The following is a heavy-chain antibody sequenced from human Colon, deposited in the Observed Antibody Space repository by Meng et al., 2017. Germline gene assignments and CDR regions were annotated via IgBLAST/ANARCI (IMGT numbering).Heavy chain of an antibody. CDR3: ARGLFSRLRSLWFDP. V-gene: IGHV4-34*01. CDR1: GGSFSGYY. Sequence: QVQLHQGGAALLSPPETLSLTCAAYGGSFSGYYWSWIRQPPGKGLEWIGEINHSGTTNFNPSLESRVTISIDTSKNQISLNVTSLTAADTAVYYCARGLFSRLRSLWFDPWGQGTLVTVSS. D-gene: IGHD2/OR15-2a*01. J-gene: IGHJ5*02. CDR2: INHSGTT.